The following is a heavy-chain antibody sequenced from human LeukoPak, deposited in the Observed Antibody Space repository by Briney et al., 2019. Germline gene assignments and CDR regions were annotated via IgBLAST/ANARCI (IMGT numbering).Heavy chain of an antibody. V-gene: IGHV3-9*01. D-gene: IGHD2-15*01. CDR3: TRDTGCPGGTCYSFYDY. CDR1: GFAFDDYA. CDR2: ISWNSVRI. Sequence: PGGSLRLSCAASGFAFDDYAVHWVRQTPGKGLEWVSGISWNSVRIAYADSVKGRSTISRDNAENSLYLQMNSLRAEDTAVYYCTRDTGCPGGTCYSFYDYWGQGTLVTVSS. J-gene: IGHJ4*02.